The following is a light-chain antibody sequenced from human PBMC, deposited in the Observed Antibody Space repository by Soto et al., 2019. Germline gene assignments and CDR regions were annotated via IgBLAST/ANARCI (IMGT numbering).Light chain of an antibody. Sequence: DIQMTQSPSSLSASVGDRVTITCRASQGIGSALGWYQQKPRKAPKRLIYAASSLQSGVPSRFSGSGSGTEFTLTISSLQPEDFATYDCLQHNIYPPTFGGGTKVEIK. J-gene: IGKJ4*01. V-gene: IGKV1-17*01. CDR2: AAS. CDR1: QGIGSA. CDR3: LQHNIYPPT.